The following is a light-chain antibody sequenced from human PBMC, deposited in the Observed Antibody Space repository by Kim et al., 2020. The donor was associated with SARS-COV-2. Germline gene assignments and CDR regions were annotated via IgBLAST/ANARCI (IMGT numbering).Light chain of an antibody. J-gene: IGLJ3*02. CDR2: ASD. V-gene: IGLV1-51*01. CDR1: TSY. Sequence: VSEDSGQKVTISGSGSTSYVYWYQQLPGAAPQLLIYASDKRPSGIPDRFSGSKSGTSATLAITGLQTGDEADYYCATWDRSLSGWVFGGGTQLTVL. CDR3: ATWDRSLSGWV.